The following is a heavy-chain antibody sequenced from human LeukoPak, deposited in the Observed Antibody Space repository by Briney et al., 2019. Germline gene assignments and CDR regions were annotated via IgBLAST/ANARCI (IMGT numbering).Heavy chain of an antibody. Sequence: PSETLSLTCTVSGGSISSYYWSWIRQPPGKGLEWIGYIYNSGSTNYNPSLKSRVTISVDTSKNQFSLKLSSVTAADTAVYYCARVLSVAGGNYFDYWGQGTLVTVSS. V-gene: IGHV4-59*01. D-gene: IGHD6-19*01. CDR2: IYNSGST. CDR1: GGSISSYY. J-gene: IGHJ4*02. CDR3: ARVLSVAGGNYFDY.